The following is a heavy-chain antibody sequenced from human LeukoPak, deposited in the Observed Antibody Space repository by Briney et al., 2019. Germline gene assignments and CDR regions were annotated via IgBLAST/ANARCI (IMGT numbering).Heavy chain of an antibody. V-gene: IGHV4-31*03. Sequence: SETLSLTCTVSGGSISSGGYYWSWIRQHPGKGLEWIGYIYYSGSTYYNPSLKSRVTISVDTSKNQFSLKLSSVTAADTAVYYCARDWSGYYNYFDYWGRGTLVTVSS. CDR2: IYYSGST. CDR3: ARDWSGYYNYFDY. J-gene: IGHJ4*02. D-gene: IGHD3-3*01. CDR1: GGSISSGGYY.